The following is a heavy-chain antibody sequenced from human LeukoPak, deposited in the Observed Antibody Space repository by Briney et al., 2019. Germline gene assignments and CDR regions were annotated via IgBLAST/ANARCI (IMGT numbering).Heavy chain of an antibody. Sequence: MPGGSLRLSCAASGFSFSNAWMNWVRQAPGKGLEWVGRILSKTSGGTTDYATPVKGRFTISRDDSKNMLYLHMNSLQIEDTAVYYCADYYASGSYPPWGQGTLVTVSS. J-gene: IGHJ5*02. CDR2: ILSKTSGGTT. D-gene: IGHD3-10*01. CDR3: ADYYASGSYPP. CDR1: GFSFSNAW. V-gene: IGHV3-15*07.